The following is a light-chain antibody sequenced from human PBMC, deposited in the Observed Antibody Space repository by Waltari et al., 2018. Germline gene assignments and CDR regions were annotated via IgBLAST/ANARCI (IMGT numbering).Light chain of an antibody. Sequence: QSVLTQPPSESGTPGQRVAISCSGTRSNIGSNSVHWYQQLPGTAPKLLTHSNNQRPSGVPDRFSGSKSGTSASLAISGLQSEDEAHYYCAAWDASLNGWVFGGGTKLTVL. CDR3: AAWDASLNGWV. J-gene: IGLJ3*02. CDR1: RSNIGSNS. CDR2: SNN. V-gene: IGLV1-44*01.